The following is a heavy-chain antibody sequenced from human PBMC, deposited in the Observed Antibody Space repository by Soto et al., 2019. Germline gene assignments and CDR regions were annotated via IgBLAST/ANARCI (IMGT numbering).Heavy chain of an antibody. CDR3: AREISPTMTLNYYYYGMDV. J-gene: IGHJ6*02. CDR2: IIPIFGTA. Sequence: QVQLVQSGAEVKKPGSSVKVSCKASGGTFSSYAISWVRQAPGQGLEWMGGIIPIFGTANYAQKFQGRVTITADKFTSTAYMELSSLRSEDTAVYYCAREISPTMTLNYYYYGMDVWGQGTTVTVSS. CDR1: GGTFSSYA. D-gene: IGHD3-22*01. V-gene: IGHV1-69*06.